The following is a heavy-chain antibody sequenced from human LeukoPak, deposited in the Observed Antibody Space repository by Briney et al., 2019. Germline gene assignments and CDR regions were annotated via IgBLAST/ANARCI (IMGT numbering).Heavy chain of an antibody. D-gene: IGHD3-9*01. J-gene: IGHJ4*02. Sequence: SGTLSLTCAVSGVSISTSEWWIWVRQPPGQVLEWIGEIHRDGRTRYNPSLTSRVTMSMDYSKNQFSLNVRFVTAADTAIYYCGKTDIYFNPIDYWGPGSLVTVSS. V-gene: IGHV4-4*02. CDR3: GKTDIYFNPIDY. CDR2: IHRDGRT. CDR1: GVSISTSEW.